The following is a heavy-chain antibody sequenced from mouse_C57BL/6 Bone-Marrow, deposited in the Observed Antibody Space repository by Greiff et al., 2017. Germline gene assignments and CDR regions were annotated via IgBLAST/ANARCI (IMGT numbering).Heavy chain of an antibody. CDR2: IWTGGGT. CDR3: ARNPGSSYTWFAY. D-gene: IGHD1-1*01. Sequence: VKLVESGPGLVAPSQSLSITCTVSGFSLTSYAISWVRQPPGKGLEWLGVIWTGGGTNYNSALKSRLSISKDNSKSQVFLKMNSRQTDDTARYYCARNPGSSYTWFAYWGQGTLVTVSA. CDR1: GFSLTSYA. V-gene: IGHV2-9-1*01. J-gene: IGHJ3*01.